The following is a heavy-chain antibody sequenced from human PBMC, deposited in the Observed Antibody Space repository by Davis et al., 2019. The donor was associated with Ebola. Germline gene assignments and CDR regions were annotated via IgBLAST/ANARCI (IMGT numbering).Heavy chain of an antibody. CDR3: AKFQQLVLAVDL. V-gene: IGHV3-30-3*01. CDR2: ISYDGSNK. Sequence: PGGSLRLSCAASGFTFSSYAMHWVRQAPGKGLEWVAVISYDGSNKYYADSVKGRFTISRDNAKNSLYLQMNSLRAEDTALYYCAKFQQLVLAVDLWGQGTLVTVSS. J-gene: IGHJ4*02. CDR1: GFTFSSYA. D-gene: IGHD6-13*01.